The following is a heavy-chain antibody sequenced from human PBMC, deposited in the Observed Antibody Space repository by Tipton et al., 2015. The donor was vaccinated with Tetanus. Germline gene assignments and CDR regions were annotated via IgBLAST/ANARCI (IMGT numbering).Heavy chain of an antibody. CDR2: ISAYNGNT. J-gene: IGHJ4*02. D-gene: IGHD3-3*01. CDR3: ARVGYDVWSAQAPDY. Sequence: QLVQSGAEVKKPGASVKVSCKASGYTFTSYGISWVRQAPGQGLEWMGWISAYNGNTNYAQKLQGRVTMTTDTFTSTAYMELRSRRSDDTAVYYCARVGYDVWSAQAPDYWGQGTLVTVSS. CDR1: GYTFTSYG. V-gene: IGHV1-18*01.